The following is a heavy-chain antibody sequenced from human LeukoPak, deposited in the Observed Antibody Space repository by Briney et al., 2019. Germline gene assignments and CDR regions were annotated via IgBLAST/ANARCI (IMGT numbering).Heavy chain of an antibody. Sequence: GGSLRLSCAASGFTFSSYAMSWVRQAPGKGLEWVSAISGSGGSTYYADSVKGRFTISRDNSKNTLYLQMNSLRAEDTAVYYCAKGAERSYYGSGSYYSHFDYWGQGTLVTVSS. CDR1: GFTFSSYA. J-gene: IGHJ4*02. V-gene: IGHV3-23*01. D-gene: IGHD3-10*01. CDR3: AKGAERSYYGSGSYYSHFDY. CDR2: ISGSGGST.